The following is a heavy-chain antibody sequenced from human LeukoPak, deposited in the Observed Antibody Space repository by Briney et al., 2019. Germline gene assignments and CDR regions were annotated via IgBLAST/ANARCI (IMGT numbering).Heavy chain of an antibody. CDR1: GYTFTSYD. CDR2: MNPNSGNT. CDR3: ARSSGFGFYYYYMDV. Sequence: VASVTVSCKASGYTFTSYDINWVRQATGQGLEWMGWMNPNSGNTGYAQKFQGRVTMTRNTSISTAYMELSSLRSEDTAVYYCARSSGFGFYYYYMDVWGKGTTVTVSS. V-gene: IGHV1-8*01. J-gene: IGHJ6*03. D-gene: IGHD3-10*01.